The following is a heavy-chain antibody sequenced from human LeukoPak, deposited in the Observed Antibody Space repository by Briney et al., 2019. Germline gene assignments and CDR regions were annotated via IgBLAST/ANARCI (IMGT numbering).Heavy chain of an antibody. CDR1: GFTFSSYG. J-gene: IGHJ6*02. CDR2: ISYDGSNK. CDR3: AKDRGAGAGMDV. Sequence: GRSLRLSCAASGFTFSSYGMHWVRQAPGKGLEWVAVISYDGSNKYYADSVKGRFTISRDDSKNTLYLQMNSLRAEDTAVYYCAKDRGAGAGMDVWGQGTTVTVSS. D-gene: IGHD3-10*01. V-gene: IGHV3-30*18.